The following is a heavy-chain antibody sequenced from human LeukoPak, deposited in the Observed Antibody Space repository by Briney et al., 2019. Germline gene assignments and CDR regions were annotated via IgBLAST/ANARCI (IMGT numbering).Heavy chain of an antibody. J-gene: IGHJ3*02. V-gene: IGHV1-46*01. D-gene: IGHD2-15*01. CDR2: INPSGGST. CDR1: GSTFTSYY. Sequence: ASVKVSCKASGSTFTSYYMHWVRQAPGQGLEWMGIINPSGGSTSYAQKFQGRVTMTRDMSTSTVYMELSSLRSEDTAVYYCARVQGYCSGGSCAGAFDIWGQGAMVTVSS. CDR3: ARVQGYCSGGSCAGAFDI.